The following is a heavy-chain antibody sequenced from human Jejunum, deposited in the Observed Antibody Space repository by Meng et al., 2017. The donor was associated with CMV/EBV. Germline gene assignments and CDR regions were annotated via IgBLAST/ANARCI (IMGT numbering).Heavy chain of an antibody. CDR3: ARRRNPGPFEF. CDR1: GCSVSNRNYS. J-gene: IGHJ4*02. V-gene: IGHV4-39*01. D-gene: IGHD1-14*01. Sequence: CNVSGCSVSNRNYSWSWIRQPPGRGLEWIANVLYNGDTYYNPSLKTRATISIDTSNNQFSLTLASVTAADGALYYCARRRNPGPFEFWGQGTLVTVSS. CDR2: VLYNGDT.